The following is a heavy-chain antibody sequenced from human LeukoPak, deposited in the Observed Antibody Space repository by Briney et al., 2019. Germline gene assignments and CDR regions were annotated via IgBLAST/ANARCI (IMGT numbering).Heavy chain of an antibody. V-gene: IGHV1-69*13. CDR1: GGTFSSYG. J-gene: IGHJ4*02. CDR3: ASLEDGYAPRNY. Sequence: SVKVSCKASGGTFSSYGISWVRQAPGQGLEWMGGIIPIFGTANYAQKFQGRVTITADESTSTAYVELSSLRSEDTAVYYCASLEDGYAPRNYWGQGTLVTVSS. D-gene: IGHD5-24*01. CDR2: IIPIFGTA.